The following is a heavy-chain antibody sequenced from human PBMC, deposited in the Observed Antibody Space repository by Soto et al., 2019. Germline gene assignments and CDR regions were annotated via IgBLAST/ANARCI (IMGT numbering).Heavy chain of an antibody. D-gene: IGHD3-9*01. CDR3: AREGVLRYFDWPPDY. CDR2: ISAYNGNT. Sequence: SSVKVSCKASGYTFTSYGISWVRQAPGQGLEWMGWISAYNGNTNYAQKLQGRVTMTTDTSTSTAYMELRSLRSDDTAAYYCAREGVLRYFDWPPDYWGQGTLVTVSS. J-gene: IGHJ4*02. V-gene: IGHV1-18*01. CDR1: GYTFTSYG.